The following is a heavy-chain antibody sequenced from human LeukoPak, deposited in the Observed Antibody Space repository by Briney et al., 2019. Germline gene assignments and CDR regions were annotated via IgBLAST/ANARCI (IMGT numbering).Heavy chain of an antibody. J-gene: IGHJ4*02. V-gene: IGHV1-46*01. CDR2: INPSGGST. CDR3: AREFIGRQLWLVYYFDY. CDR1: GYTFTSCY. Sequence: ASVKVSCKASGYTFTSCYMHWVRQAPGQGLEWMGIINPSGGSTSYAQKFQGRVTMTRDTSTSTVYMELSSLRSEDTAVYYCAREFIGRQLWLVYYFDYWGQGTLVTVSS. D-gene: IGHD5-18*01.